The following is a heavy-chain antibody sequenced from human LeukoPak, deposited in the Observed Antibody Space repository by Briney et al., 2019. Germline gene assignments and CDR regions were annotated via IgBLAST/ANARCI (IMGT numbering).Heavy chain of an antibody. CDR2: ISSSSGYI. J-gene: IGHJ4*02. Sequence: GGSLRLSCAASRFTFNSYSMNWFRQAPGKGLEWVSCISSSSGYIYYADSVKGRFTISRDNAKNSLYLQMNSLRAEDTAVYYCARDLEWQLVSFDYWGQGTLVTVSS. D-gene: IGHD6-6*01. CDR3: ARDLEWQLVSFDY. V-gene: IGHV3-21*01. CDR1: RFTFNSYS.